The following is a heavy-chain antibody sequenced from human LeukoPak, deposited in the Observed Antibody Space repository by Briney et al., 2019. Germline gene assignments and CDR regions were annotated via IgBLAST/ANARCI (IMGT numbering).Heavy chain of an antibody. CDR1: GGSISSYY. CDR3: ARAGGSGGTTVDP. D-gene: IGHD3-10*01. CDR2: IYYSGST. V-gene: IGHV4-59*01. Sequence: SETLSLTCTVSGGSISSYYWSWIRQPPGKGLEWIGYIYYSGSTNYNPSLKSRVTISVDTSKNQFSLKLSSVTAADTAVYYCARAGGSGGTTVDPWGQGTLVTVSS. J-gene: IGHJ5*02.